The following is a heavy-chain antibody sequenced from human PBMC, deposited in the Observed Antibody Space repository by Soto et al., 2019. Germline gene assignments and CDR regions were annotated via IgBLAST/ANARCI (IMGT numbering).Heavy chain of an antibody. CDR2: ISGGGETI. D-gene: IGHD3-10*01. V-gene: IGHV3-11*01. CDR1: GFIFSDLY. Sequence: GGSLRLSCAASGFIFSDLYMTWIRQVPGKGLEWLSYISGGGETIHYADSVKGRFTVSRDNARRSLYLQMNSLRAEDTAVYYCASDPYYSASGHWGQGTLVTVYS. CDR3: ASDPYYSASGH. J-gene: IGHJ4*02.